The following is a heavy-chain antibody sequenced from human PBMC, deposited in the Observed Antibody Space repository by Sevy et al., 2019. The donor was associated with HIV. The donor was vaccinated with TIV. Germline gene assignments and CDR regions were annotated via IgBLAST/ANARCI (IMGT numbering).Heavy chain of an antibody. CDR1: GYTFTSYA. CDR2: INAGNGNT. V-gene: IGHV1-3*01. Sequence: ASVKVSCKASGYTFTSYAMHWVRQAPGQRLEWMGWINAGNGNTKYSQKFQGRVTITRDKSASTAYMELSSLRSEDTAVYYCARDRDIVVVPAAIQNLSGMDVWGQGTTVTVSS. CDR3: ARDRDIVVVPAAIQNLSGMDV. D-gene: IGHD2-2*02. J-gene: IGHJ6*02.